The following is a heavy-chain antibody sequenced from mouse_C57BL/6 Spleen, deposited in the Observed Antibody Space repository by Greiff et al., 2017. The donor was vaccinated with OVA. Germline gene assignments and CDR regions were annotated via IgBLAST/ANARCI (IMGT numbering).Heavy chain of an antibody. CDR2: IYPRSGKT. CDR3: ARGELGRGYFDY. CDR1: GSTFKSYG. Sequence: QVQLQQSGAELARPGASVKLSCKASGSTFKSYGLSWVKQRTGQGLEWIGEIYPRSGKTYYNEKFKGTATLTADKSSSTAYMELRSLTSEDSAVYFCARGELGRGYFDYWGQGTTLTVSS. J-gene: IGHJ2*01. V-gene: IGHV1-81*01.